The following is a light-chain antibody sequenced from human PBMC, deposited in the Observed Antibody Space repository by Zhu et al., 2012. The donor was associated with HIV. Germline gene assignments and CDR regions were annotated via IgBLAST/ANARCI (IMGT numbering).Light chain of an antibody. CDR3: HQYGSSPLT. Sequence: EIVLTQSPGTLSLSPGGSATLSCRASESVSSSFLAWYQQKPGQAPRLLIYGTSTRAIGIPDRFSGSGSGTDFSLTITSLEPEDFAVYYCHQYGSSPLTFGGGTKVDIK. CDR2: GTS. CDR1: ESVSSSF. J-gene: IGKJ4*01. V-gene: IGKV3-20*01.